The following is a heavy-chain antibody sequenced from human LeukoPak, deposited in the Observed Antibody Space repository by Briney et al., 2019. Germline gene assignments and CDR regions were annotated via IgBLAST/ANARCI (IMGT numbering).Heavy chain of an antibody. CDR3: ARYRNIVGATFRFFDL. D-gene: IGHD1-26*01. CDR1: GGSISSYY. CDR2: IYYSGST. J-gene: IGHJ2*01. V-gene: IGHV4-59*01. Sequence: SETLSLTCTVSGGSISSYYWSWIRQPPGKGLEWIGYIYYSGSTNYNPSLKSRVTISVDTSKNQFSLKLSSVTAADTAVYYCARYRNIVGATFRFFDLWGRGTLVTVFS.